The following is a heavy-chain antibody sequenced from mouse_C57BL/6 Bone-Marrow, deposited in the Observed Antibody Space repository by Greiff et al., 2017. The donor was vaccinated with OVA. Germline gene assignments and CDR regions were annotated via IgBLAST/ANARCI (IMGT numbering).Heavy chain of an antibody. CDR3: ASPYWYAMDY. CDR1: GYSITSGYY. CDR2: ISYDGSN. Sequence: ESGPGLVKPSQSLSLTCSVTGYSITSGYYWNWIRQFPGNKLEWMGYISYDGSNNYNPSLKNRISITRDTAKNQFFLKWNSVTTEDTATYYCASPYWYAMDYWGQGTSVTVSS. V-gene: IGHV3-6*01. J-gene: IGHJ4*01. D-gene: IGHD4-1*01.